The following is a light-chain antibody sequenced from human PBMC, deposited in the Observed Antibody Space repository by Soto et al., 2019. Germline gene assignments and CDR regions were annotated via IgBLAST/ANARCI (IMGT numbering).Light chain of an antibody. CDR1: QSVSSY. CDR3: QQYNNSLWT. CDR2: GTS. J-gene: IGKJ1*01. V-gene: IGKV3-20*01. Sequence: EIVLTQSPGTLSLSPGERATLSCRASQSVSSYLAWYQQKPGQAPRLLIYGTSIRATGIRDRFSGSGSGTDFTLTISRLEPEDFAVYYCQQYNNSLWTFGQGTKVDIK.